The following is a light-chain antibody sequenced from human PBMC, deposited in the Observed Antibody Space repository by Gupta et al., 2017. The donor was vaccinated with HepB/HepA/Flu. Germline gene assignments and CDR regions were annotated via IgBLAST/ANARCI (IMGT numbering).Light chain of an antibody. J-gene: IGKJ5*01. Sequence: IVMSQSPDSLAVSLGEMATINCKSSQTVLYSSFNKNYLAWYQQRPGQPPKLLIYLASTRESGVPDRFSGSGAGTDFTLTISSLQAEDVAVYYCQQYLTSPNTFGQGTRLEIK. V-gene: IGKV4-1*01. CDR2: LAS. CDR1: QTVLYSSFNKNY. CDR3: QQYLTSPNT.